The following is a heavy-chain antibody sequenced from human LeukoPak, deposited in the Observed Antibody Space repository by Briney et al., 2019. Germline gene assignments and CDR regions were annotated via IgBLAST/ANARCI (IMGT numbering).Heavy chain of an antibody. J-gene: IGHJ4*02. CDR3: ARDHFEPGVILDY. V-gene: IGHV3-21*04. Sequence: PGGSLRLSCAASGFTFSSFGMNWVRQAPGKGLEWVSSISSSSSYIYYADSLKGRFTISRDNAKNSLFLQMNSLRAEDTAVYYCARDHFEPGVILDYWGQGNLVTVSS. CDR2: ISSSSSYI. CDR1: GFTFSSFG. D-gene: IGHD3-9*01.